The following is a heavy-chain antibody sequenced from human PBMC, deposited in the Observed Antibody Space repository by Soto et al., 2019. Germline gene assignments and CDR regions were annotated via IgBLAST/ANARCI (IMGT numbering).Heavy chain of an antibody. V-gene: IGHV3-23*01. CDR1: GFIFSRYA. Sequence: QPGGSLRLSCVGSGFIFSRYAMNWVRQAPGKGLEWVSIISSRADRTSYAEFVRGRFTISRDDSKNTLFLDMHSLRAEATAVYFCAKATGYSSGFKPNGLDGWGRGTTFRVCS. D-gene: IGHD5-18*01. CDR3: AKATGYSSGFKPNGLDG. J-gene: IGHJ6*02. CDR2: ISSRADRT.